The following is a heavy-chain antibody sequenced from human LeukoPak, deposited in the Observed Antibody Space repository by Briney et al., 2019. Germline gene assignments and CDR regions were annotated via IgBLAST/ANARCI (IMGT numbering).Heavy chain of an antibody. J-gene: IGHJ4*02. Sequence: GESLKISCKGSGYSFTTYWIGWVRQMPGKGLEYIGITYPGDSDTRYSPSFQGQVTISADKSISTAYLQWSSLKASDTAMYYCARQYGSGSLDYWGQGTLVTVSS. D-gene: IGHD3-10*01. CDR2: TYPGDSDT. CDR3: ARQYGSGSLDY. CDR1: GYSFTTYW. V-gene: IGHV5-51*01.